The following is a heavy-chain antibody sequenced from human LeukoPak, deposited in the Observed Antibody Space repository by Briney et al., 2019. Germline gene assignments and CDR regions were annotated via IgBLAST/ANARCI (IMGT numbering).Heavy chain of an antibody. V-gene: IGHV4-4*07. CDR2: IYASGST. CDR1: GGSISNYY. J-gene: IGHJ4*02. CDR3: ARATREAEEAYYFDY. D-gene: IGHD5-12*01. Sequence: SETLSLTCTVSGGSISNYYWSWVRQPAGRGLEWIGRIYASGSTNYHPSLQSRVTMSIDTSKNQFSLKLNSVTAADTAVYYCARATREAEEAYYFDYWGQGTLVTVSS.